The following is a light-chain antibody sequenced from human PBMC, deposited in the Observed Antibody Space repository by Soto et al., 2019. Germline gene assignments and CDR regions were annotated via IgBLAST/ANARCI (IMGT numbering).Light chain of an antibody. CDR1: QSIGLA. V-gene: IGKV3-11*01. Sequence: ELVLTQSPATLSLSSGERATLXXRASQSIGLAIAWYQHKPGQAPRLXXFDASQRATGIPARFRGSGSGTDFTLSISSLEPEDFAVYYCQQRTDRPPWTFGQGTKVDIK. CDR3: QQRTDRPPWT. CDR2: DAS. J-gene: IGKJ1*01.